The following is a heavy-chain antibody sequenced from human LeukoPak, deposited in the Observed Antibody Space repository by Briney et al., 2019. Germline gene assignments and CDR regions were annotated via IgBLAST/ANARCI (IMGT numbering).Heavy chain of an antibody. D-gene: IGHD3-22*01. CDR2: ISYDGSNK. CDR3: ARDVAWFPSMIVVVISYYFDY. V-gene: IGHV3-30-3*01. CDR1: GFTFSSYA. J-gene: IGHJ4*02. Sequence: GRSLRLSCAASGFTFSSYAMHWVRQAPGKGLKWVAVISYDGSNKYYADSVKGRFTISRDNSKNTLYLQMNSLRAEDTAVYYCARDVAWFPSMIVVVISYYFDYWGQGTLVTVSS.